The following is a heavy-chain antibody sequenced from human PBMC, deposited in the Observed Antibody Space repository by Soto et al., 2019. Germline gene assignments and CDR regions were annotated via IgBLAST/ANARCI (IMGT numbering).Heavy chain of an antibody. CDR1: GFTFSSYA. D-gene: IGHD4-17*01. V-gene: IGHV3-30-3*01. Sequence: GGSLRLSCAASGFTFSSYAMHWVRQAPGKGLEWVAVISYDGSNKYYADSVKGRFTISRDNSKNTLYLQMNSLRAEDTAVYYCARDPDYGGNDGAADYWGQGTLVTVSS. J-gene: IGHJ4*02. CDR2: ISYDGSNK. CDR3: ARDPDYGGNDGAADY.